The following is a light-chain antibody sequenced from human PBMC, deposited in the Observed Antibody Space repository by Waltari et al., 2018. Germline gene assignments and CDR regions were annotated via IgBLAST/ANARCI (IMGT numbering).Light chain of an antibody. CDR2: RSN. CDR3: AAWDDNLSGGV. J-gene: IGLJ3*02. CDR1: SSNIGSNY. Sequence: QSVLTQPPSASGTPGQRVTISCSGSSSNIGSNYVYWYQQLPGTAPKLRIYRSNQRPSGVPDRFSGSESGTSASLAISGLRSEDEADYYCAAWDDNLSGGVFGGGTKLTIL. V-gene: IGLV1-47*01.